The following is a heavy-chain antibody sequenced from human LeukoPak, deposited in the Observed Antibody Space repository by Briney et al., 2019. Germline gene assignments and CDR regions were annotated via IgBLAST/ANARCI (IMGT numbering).Heavy chain of an antibody. CDR3: AKGDDELDP. D-gene: IGHD1-1*01. V-gene: IGHV3-30*18. CDR1: GFTFSSYG. Sequence: GGSLRLSCAASGFTFSSYGMHWVRQAPGKGLEWVAVISYDGSNKYYADSVKGRFTISRDNSKNTLYLQMNSLRAEDTAVYYCAKGDDELDPWGQGTLVTVSS. CDR2: ISYDGSNK. J-gene: IGHJ5*02.